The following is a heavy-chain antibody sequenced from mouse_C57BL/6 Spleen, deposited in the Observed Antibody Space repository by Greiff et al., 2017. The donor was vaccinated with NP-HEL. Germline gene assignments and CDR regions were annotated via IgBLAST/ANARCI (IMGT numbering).Heavy chain of an antibody. D-gene: IGHD2-3*01. J-gene: IGHJ2*01. CDR1: GYSITSGYY. CDR3: ARVYDGYDY. V-gene: IGHV3-6*01. Sequence: LQESGPGLVKPSQSLSLTCSVTGYSITSGYYWNWIRQFPGNKLEWMGYISYDGSNNYNPSLKNRISITRDTSKNQFFLKLNSVTTEDTATYYCARVYDGYDYWGQGTTLTVSS. CDR2: ISYDGSN.